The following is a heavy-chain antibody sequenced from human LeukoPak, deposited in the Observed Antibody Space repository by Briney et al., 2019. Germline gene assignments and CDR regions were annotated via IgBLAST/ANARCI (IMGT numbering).Heavy chain of an antibody. V-gene: IGHV4-59*01. CDR1: GGSFTKYY. Sequence: SGTLSLTCTVSGGSFTKYYWTWIRQSPEKGLEWIGHIYYSGNPTYNPSLKSRFTISVDPSKNHVSLKVSSVTSADTAVYYCASQRGYAYGFDYWGQGTLVAVSS. D-gene: IGHD5-18*01. CDR3: ASQRGYAYGFDY. CDR2: IYYSGNP. J-gene: IGHJ4*02.